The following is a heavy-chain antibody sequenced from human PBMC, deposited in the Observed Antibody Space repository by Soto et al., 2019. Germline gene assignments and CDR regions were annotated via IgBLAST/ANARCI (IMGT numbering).Heavy chain of an antibody. Sequence: QLQLQESGPGLVKPSETLSLTCTVSGGSISSSSYYWGWIRQPPGKGLEWIGNIYYSGSTYYNPSLKSRVTISVDTSKNQFSLKLSSVTAADTAVYFCASLCSSTSCYVKSEGTYQYGMDVWGQGTTVTVSS. CDR3: ASLCSSTSCYVKSEGTYQYGMDV. CDR2: IYYSGST. CDR1: GGSISSSSYY. J-gene: IGHJ6*02. V-gene: IGHV4-39*01. D-gene: IGHD2-2*01.